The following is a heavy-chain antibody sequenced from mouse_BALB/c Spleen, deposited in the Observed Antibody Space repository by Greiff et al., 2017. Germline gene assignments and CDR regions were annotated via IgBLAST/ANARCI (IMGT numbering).Heavy chain of an antibody. CDR2: INSNGGST. J-gene: IGHJ4*01. D-gene: IGHD2-13*01. V-gene: IGHV5-6-3*01. CDR1: GFTFSSYG. CDR3: ARDKVTTAAMDY. Sequence: EVQRVESGGGLVQPGGSLKLSCAASGFTFSSYGMSWVRQTPDKRLELVATINSNGGSTYYPDSVKGRFTISRDNAKNTLYLQMSSLKSEDTAMYYCARDKVTTAAMDYWGQGTSVTVSS.